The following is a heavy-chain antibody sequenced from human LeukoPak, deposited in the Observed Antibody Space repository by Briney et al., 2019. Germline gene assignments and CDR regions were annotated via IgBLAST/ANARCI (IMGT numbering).Heavy chain of an antibody. CDR1: GFTFRSYE. CDR3: ARDPIAAAGQPPFYD. D-gene: IGHD6-13*01. V-gene: IGHV3-48*03. Sequence: GGSLRLSCAASGFTFRSYEMNCVRQAPGKGLEWVSYISSSGSTIYYADSVKGRFTISRDNAKNSLYLQMNSLRAEDTAVYYCARDPIAAAGQPPFYDWGEGTLVTVSS. CDR2: ISSSGSTI. J-gene: IGHJ4*02.